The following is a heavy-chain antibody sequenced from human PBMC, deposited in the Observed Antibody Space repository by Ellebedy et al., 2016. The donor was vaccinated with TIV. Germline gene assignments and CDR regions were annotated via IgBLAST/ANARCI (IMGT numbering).Heavy chain of an antibody. D-gene: IGHD3/OR15-3a*01. CDR3: VKGTGNSGYYFDS. Sequence: GGSLRLSXAASGFIFSNYGMHWVRQAPGKGLEWAAVIWYDGSNKYYADSVRGRFTISTDSFKNTLDLQMNSLRAEDTAIYYCVKGTGNSGYYFDSWGQGTLVTVSS. CDR1: GFIFSNYG. CDR2: IWYDGSNK. J-gene: IGHJ4*02. V-gene: IGHV3-33*06.